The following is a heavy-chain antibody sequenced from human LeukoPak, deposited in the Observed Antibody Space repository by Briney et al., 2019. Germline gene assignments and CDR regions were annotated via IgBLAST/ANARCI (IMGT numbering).Heavy chain of an antibody. V-gene: IGHV3-33*01. J-gene: IGHJ3*02. CDR1: GFTLSSYG. D-gene: IGHD3-3*01. CDR3: AREDDFWSGYRLYAFDI. Sequence: GGSLRLSCAASGFTLSSYGMHWVRQAPGKGLEWVAVIWYDGSNKYYADSVKGRFTISRDNSKNTLYLQMNSLRAEDTAVYYCAREDDFWSGYRLYAFDIWGQGTMVTVSS. CDR2: IWYDGSNK.